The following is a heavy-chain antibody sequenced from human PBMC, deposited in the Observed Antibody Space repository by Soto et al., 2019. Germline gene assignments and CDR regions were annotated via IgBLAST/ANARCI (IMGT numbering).Heavy chain of an antibody. CDR3: TTEHYYDSCGYYPGWYFDL. J-gene: IGHJ2*01. D-gene: IGHD3-22*01. Sequence: EVQLVESGGGLVKPGGSLRLSCAASGFTFSNAWMSWVRQAPGKGLEWVGRIKSKTDGGTTDYAAPVKGRFTISRDDSKNTLYLQMNSLKTEDTVVYYCTTEHYYDSCGYYPGWYFDLWGRGTLVTVSS. CDR1: GFTFSNAW. V-gene: IGHV3-15*01. CDR2: IKSKTDGGTT.